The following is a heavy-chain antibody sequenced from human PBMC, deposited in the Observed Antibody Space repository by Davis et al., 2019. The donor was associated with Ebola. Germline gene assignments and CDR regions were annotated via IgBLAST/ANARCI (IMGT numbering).Heavy chain of an antibody. CDR1: GYTFTSYG. CDR2: ISAYNGNT. J-gene: IGHJ5*01. Sequence: AASVKVSCKASGYTFTSYGIYWVRQAPGQGLEWMGWISAYNGNTNYAQKLQGRVTMTTDTSPSTAYMELRSLRSDDTAVYYCARTPSMVRGLGNWFDSWGQGTLVTVSS. CDR3: ARTPSMVRGLGNWFDS. D-gene: IGHD3-10*01. V-gene: IGHV1-18*04.